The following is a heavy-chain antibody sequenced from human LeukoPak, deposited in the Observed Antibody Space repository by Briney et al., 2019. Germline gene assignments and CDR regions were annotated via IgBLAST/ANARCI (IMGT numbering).Heavy chain of an antibody. CDR2: INTNTGNP. Sequence: ASVKVSCKASGYTFTSYAMNWVRQAPGQGLEWMGWINTNTGNPTYAQGFTGRFVFSLDTSVSTAYLQISSPKAEDTAVCYCAREAEMATITLDYWGQGTLVTVSS. CDR3: AREAEMATITLDY. V-gene: IGHV7-4-1*02. CDR1: GYTFTSYA. J-gene: IGHJ4*02. D-gene: IGHD5-24*01.